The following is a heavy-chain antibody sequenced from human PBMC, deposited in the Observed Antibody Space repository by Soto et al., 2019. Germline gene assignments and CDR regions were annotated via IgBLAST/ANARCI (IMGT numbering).Heavy chain of an antibody. V-gene: IGHV1-2*04. CDR3: ARGGHSDSYYYYYIDV. J-gene: IGHJ6*03. CDR1: GYTFTGYY. Sequence: ASVKVSCKASGYTFTGYYMHWVRQAPGQGLEWMGWINPNSGGTNYAQKFQGWVTMTRDTSINTAYMELSRLRSDDTAVYYCARGGHSDSYYYYYIDVWGKGTTVTVSS. CDR2: INPNSGGT.